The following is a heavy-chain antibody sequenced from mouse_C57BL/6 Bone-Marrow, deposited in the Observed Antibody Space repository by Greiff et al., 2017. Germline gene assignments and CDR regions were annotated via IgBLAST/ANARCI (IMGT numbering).Heavy chain of an antibody. Sequence: VQLQQSGAELVKPGASVKLSCKASGYTFTEYTIHWVKQRSGQGLEWIGWFYPGSGSIKYNEKFKDKATLTADKSSSTVYMELSRLTSEDSAVYFGARHGPRFYYDYDGYFDVWGTGTTVTVSS. CDR2: FYPGSGSI. V-gene: IGHV1-62-2*01. D-gene: IGHD2-4*01. CDR3: ARHGPRFYYDYDGYFDV. J-gene: IGHJ1*03. CDR1: GYTFTEYT.